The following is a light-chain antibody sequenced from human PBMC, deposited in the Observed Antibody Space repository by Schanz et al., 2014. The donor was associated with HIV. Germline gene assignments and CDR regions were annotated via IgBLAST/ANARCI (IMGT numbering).Light chain of an antibody. CDR3: QQYNDWPPIT. CDR1: QSVPTTF. CDR2: GAS. J-gene: IGKJ5*01. Sequence: ENVLTQSPDILSLSPGERATLSCRASQSVPTTFLAWYQQKPGQAPRLLIYGASNRATGIPDRFSGSGSGTDFTLTISRLEPEDFAVYYCQQYNDWPPITFGQGTRLEIK. V-gene: IGKV3-20*01.